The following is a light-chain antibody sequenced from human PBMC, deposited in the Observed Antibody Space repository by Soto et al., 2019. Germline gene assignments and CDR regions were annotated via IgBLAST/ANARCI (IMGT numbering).Light chain of an antibody. CDR2: LEGSGSY. CDR1: SGHSSYI. CDR3: ETWDSNPHTG. Sequence: QSVLTQSSSASASLGSSVKLTCTLSSGHSSYIIAWHQQQPGKAPRYLMKLEGSGSYNKGSGVPDRFSGSSSGADRYLTISILQFEDEADYYCETWDSNPHTGFGGGTKLTVL. J-gene: IGLJ3*02. V-gene: IGLV4-60*02.